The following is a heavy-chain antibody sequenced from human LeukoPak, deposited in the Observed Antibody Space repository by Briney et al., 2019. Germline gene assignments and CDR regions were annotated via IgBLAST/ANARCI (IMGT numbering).Heavy chain of an antibody. Sequence: ASVKVSCKASGYTFTSYHMHWVRQAPGQGLEWMGIINPSGGTTNYAQKFRGRVTMTRDMSTSTDYMDLSSLRSEDTAVYYCARDNSVEDTAWWFDPWGQGTLVTVSS. V-gene: IGHV1-46*01. CDR2: INPSGGTT. D-gene: IGHD4-23*01. CDR1: GYTFTSYH. J-gene: IGHJ5*02. CDR3: ARDNSVEDTAWWFDP.